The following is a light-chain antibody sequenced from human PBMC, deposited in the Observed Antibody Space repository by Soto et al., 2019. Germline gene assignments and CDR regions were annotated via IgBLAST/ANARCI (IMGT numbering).Light chain of an antibody. CDR1: QDIISN. Sequence: DMHLTQSQSSLFSPVGDRVTTTLRASQDIISNLGWFQQKPGKAPKRLIYAASSLQSGVPSRFSGSRSGTEFTLTISSLQPEDFATYYCQQYNSYSWTFGPGTKVDIK. CDR3: QQYNSYSWT. J-gene: IGKJ1*01. V-gene: IGKV1-17*01. CDR2: AAS.